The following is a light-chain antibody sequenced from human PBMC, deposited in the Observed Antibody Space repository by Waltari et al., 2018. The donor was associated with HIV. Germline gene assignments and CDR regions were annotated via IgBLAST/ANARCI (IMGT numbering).Light chain of an antibody. CDR2: RND. J-gene: IGLJ6*01. CDR3: ASWDDALSSWL. Sequence: SGLSQPPSTSRPPGQRVVISCSGRRPNVGKNYVSWFQQVSGAAPSLLIYRNDRRPSGVPDRFTAAKSGTSASLVISGLRSDDEAEYFCASWDDALSSWLFGGGTRLTVL. CDR1: RPNVGKNY. V-gene: IGLV1-47*01.